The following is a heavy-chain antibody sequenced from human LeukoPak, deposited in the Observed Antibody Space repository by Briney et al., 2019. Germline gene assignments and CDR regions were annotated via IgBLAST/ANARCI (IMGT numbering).Heavy chain of an antibody. Sequence: PGGSLTLSCAPSGFTLSSYAMSWVRQAPGKGLEWVSAISGTDGSTHYADSVKGRFTISRDSSNKRLYLQMNSLRAEDTAIYYCAKDVAATISSGGYYFDLWGQGTLVTVSS. D-gene: IGHD5-12*01. CDR1: GFTLSSYA. CDR3: AKDVAATISSGGYYFDL. CDR2: ISGTDGST. V-gene: IGHV3-23*01. J-gene: IGHJ4*02.